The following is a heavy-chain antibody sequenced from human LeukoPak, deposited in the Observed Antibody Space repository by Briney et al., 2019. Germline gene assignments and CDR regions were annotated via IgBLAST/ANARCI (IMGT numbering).Heavy chain of an antibody. CDR2: VYPGDSES. J-gene: IGHJ4*02. CDR1: GYSFTSYW. D-gene: IGHD1-1*01. V-gene: IGHV5-51*01. CDR3: ARTNWNEGGGGFNY. Sequence: GESLKISCKGSGYSFTSYWIGWVRQMPGKGLEWMGIVYPGDSESRYSPSFQGRVTITAGKSINTVYLQWSSLKASDTAIYFCARTNWNEGGGGFNYWGQGTLVAVSS.